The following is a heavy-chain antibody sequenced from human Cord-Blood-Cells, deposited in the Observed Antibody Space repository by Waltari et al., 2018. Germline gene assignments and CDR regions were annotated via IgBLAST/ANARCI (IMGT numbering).Heavy chain of an antibody. Sequence: QVQLVQSGAEVKKPGASVKVSCKASGYTFTGYYMHWVRQAPGQGLEWRGWINPNRGGTNYAQKFQGRVTMTRDTSITTAYMELSRLRSDDTAVYYCARGSSIAARFEIWGQGTMVTVSS. CDR3: ARGSSIAARFEI. V-gene: IGHV1-2*02. CDR1: GYTFTGYY. CDR2: INPNRGGT. J-gene: IGHJ3*02. D-gene: IGHD6-6*01.